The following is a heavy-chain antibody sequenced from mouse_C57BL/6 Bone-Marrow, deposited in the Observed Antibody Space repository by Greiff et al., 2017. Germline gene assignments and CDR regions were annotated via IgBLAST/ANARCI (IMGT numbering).Heavy chain of an antibody. Sequence: QVQLQQSGAELAKPGASVKLSCKASGYTFTSYWMHWVKQRPGQGLEWIGYINPCGSYTKYNQKFKGKATLTADKSSSTAYMQLSSLTYEDSAVYYCARYNRIWSAWFAYWGQGTLVTVSA. J-gene: IGHJ3*01. D-gene: IGHD1-1*02. V-gene: IGHV1-7*01. CDR3: ARYNRIWSAWFAY. CDR1: GYTFTSYW. CDR2: INPCGSYT.